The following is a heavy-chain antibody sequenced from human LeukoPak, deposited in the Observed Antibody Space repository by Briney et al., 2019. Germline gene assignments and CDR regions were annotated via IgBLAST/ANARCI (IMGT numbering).Heavy chain of an antibody. CDR3: ARAYSGYANSFDY. V-gene: IGHV1-2*02. D-gene: IGHD5-12*01. J-gene: IGHJ4*02. CDR2: INPNSGGT. Sequence: ASVKVSCKASGYTFTGYYMHWVRQAPGQGLEWMGWINPNSGGTNYPQKFQGRVTMTRDTSINTAYMELSRLRSDDTAVYYCARAYSGYANSFDYWGQGTLVTVSS. CDR1: GYTFTGYY.